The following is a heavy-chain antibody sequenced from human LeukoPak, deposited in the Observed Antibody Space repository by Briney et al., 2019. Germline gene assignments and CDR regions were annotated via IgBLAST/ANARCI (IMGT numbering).Heavy chain of an antibody. CDR1: GGSISGTNW. CDR3: SRESRPFCPFGY. Sequence: SETLSLTCGVSGGSISGTNWWSWVSHPPGQGREWIGEISLAGQTNYNQSLNGRVTMSLDKSSNQLFLHLTSVTAADTATYFCSRESRPFCPFGYWGQGTLVIVSS. V-gene: IGHV4/OR15-8*02. J-gene: IGHJ4*02. CDR2: ISLAGQT. D-gene: IGHD2-2*01.